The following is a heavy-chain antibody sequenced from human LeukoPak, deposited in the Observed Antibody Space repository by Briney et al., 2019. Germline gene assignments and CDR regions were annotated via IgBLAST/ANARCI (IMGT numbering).Heavy chain of an antibody. CDR1: GGTFSSYA. CDR3: ARGEGGILATPEDR. Sequence: ASVKVSCKASGGTFSSYAISWVRQAPGQGLEWMGWISAYNGNTNYAQKLQGRVTMTTDTSTSTAYMELRSLRSDDTAVYYCARGEGGILATPEDRWGQGTLVTVSS. J-gene: IGHJ5*02. D-gene: IGHD1-14*01. V-gene: IGHV1-18*01. CDR2: ISAYNGNT.